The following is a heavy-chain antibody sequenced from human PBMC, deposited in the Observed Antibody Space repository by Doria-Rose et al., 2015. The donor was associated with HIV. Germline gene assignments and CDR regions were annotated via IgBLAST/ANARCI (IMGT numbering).Heavy chain of an antibody. Sequence: GGSISSGGFYWSWIRQRPGKGLEWIGYIYYSDSTYYNPSLKSRVTISVDTSRNQFSLKLSSVTAADTAVYYCARDSSGYFRLDYWGQGTLVTVSS. V-gene: IGHV4-31*02. J-gene: IGHJ4*02. CDR2: IYYSDST. D-gene: IGHD3-22*01. CDR1: GGSISSGGFY. CDR3: ARDSSGYFRLDY.